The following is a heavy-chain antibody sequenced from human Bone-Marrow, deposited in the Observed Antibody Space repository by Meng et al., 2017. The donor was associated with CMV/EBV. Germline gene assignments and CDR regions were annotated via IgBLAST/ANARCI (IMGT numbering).Heavy chain of an antibody. D-gene: IGHD3-3*01. CDR3: ARERRGFWSGYYPPRALDY. CDR2: IGTAGDT. V-gene: IGHV3-13*03. J-gene: IGHJ4*02. Sequence: GESLKISCAACGFTFSSYDMHWVRQATGKGLEWVSAIGTAGDTYYPGSVKGQFTISRENAKNSLYLQMNSLRAGDTAVYYCARERRGFWSGYYPPRALDYWGQGTLVTVSS. CDR1: GFTFSSYD.